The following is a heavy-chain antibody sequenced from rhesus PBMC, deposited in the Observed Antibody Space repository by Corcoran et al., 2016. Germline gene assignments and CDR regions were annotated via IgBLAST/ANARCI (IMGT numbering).Heavy chain of an antibody. Sequence: QVQLQESGPGLVKPSETLSLTCAVSGYSISSGYGWGWIRRPPGKGLEWIGQIFGGTGTTYYNPSLKSRVTVSKDTSKNQFSLRLTSVTAADTAVYYCLSSGWSGFWGQGVLVTVSS. V-gene: IGHV4-127*01. CDR1: GYSISSGYG. D-gene: IGHD6S26*01. CDR3: LSSGWSGF. J-gene: IGHJ4*01. CDR2: IFGGTGTT.